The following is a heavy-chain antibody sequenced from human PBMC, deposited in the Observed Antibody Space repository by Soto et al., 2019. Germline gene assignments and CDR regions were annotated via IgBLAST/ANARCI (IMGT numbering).Heavy chain of an antibody. V-gene: IGHV3-49*03. J-gene: IGHJ4*02. CDR1: GFTFGDYA. CDR2: IRSKAYGGIT. CDR3: TRGPISSGSYPSFDY. D-gene: IGHD1-26*01. Sequence: PGGSLRLSCTASGFTFGDYAMSWSRQAPGKGLEWVGFIRSKAYGGITEYAASVKGRFTISRDDSKSIAYLQMNSLKTEDTAVYYCTRGPISSGSYPSFDYWGQGTLVTVSS.